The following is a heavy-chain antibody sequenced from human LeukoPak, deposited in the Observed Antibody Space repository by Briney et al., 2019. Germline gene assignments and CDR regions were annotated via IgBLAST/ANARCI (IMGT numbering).Heavy chain of an antibody. Sequence: PGGSLRLSCAASGFTFSSYAMSWVRQAPGKGLEWVSAISGSGSNTYYADSVKGRFAMSRDNSKNTLYLQMNSLRAEDTAIYYCSKSPFNYDILTGDDYWGQGTPVTVSS. CDR2: ISGSGSNT. J-gene: IGHJ4*02. CDR1: GFTFSSYA. D-gene: IGHD3-9*01. CDR3: SKSPFNYDILTGDDY. V-gene: IGHV3-23*01.